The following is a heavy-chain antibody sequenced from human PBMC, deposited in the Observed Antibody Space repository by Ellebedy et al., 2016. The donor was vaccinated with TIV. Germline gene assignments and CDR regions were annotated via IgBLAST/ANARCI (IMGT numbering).Heavy chain of an antibody. D-gene: IGHD3-10*01. J-gene: IGHJ5*02. Sequence: AASVKVSCNASGDTFTGYYMIWGRHPPRQRLEWMGWINPNSGGTNDAQKFLGWVTMTRDTSISTAYMELTRLKSDDTAVYYCATPPSIVYGSGSYRFGPWGQGTLVTVSS. CDR3: ATPPSIVYGSGSYRFGP. CDR1: GDTFTGYY. CDR2: INPNSGGT. V-gene: IGHV1-2*04.